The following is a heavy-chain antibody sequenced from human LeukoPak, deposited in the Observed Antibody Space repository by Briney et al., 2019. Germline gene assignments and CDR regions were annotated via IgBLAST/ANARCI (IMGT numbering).Heavy chain of an antibody. CDR2: IIPIFGTA. CDR1: GGTFSSYA. Sequence: GASVKVSCKASGGTFSSYAISWVRQAPGQGPEWMGGIIPIFGTANYAQKFQGRVTITADKSTSTAYMELSSLRSEDTAVYYCARDPGTTAMVRYGMDVWGKGTTVTVSS. D-gene: IGHD5-18*01. V-gene: IGHV1-69*06. J-gene: IGHJ6*04. CDR3: ARDPGTTAMVRYGMDV.